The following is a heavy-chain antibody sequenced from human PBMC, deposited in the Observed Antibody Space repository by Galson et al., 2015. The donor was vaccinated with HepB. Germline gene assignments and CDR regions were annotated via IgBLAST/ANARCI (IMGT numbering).Heavy chain of an antibody. D-gene: IGHD2-8*02. CDR3: ARTLVETPNDAFDI. Sequence: ETLSLTCTVSGDSLSSKSHYWGWIRQPPGKGLEWIATIYYSGSTYYNPSLKSRVTISVDTSRNQFSLKLNSVTAADTAVYFRARTLVETPNDAFDIWGQGTMVTVSS. J-gene: IGHJ3*02. CDR1: GDSLSSKSHY. V-gene: IGHV4-39*01. CDR2: IYYSGST.